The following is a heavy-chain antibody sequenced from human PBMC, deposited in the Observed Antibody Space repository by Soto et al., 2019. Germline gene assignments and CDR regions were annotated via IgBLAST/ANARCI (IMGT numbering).Heavy chain of an antibody. J-gene: IGHJ4*02. V-gene: IGHV1-46*02. D-gene: IGHD3-10*01. CDR1: GEGLDSNY. CDR3: ARSSMVPVDYFDF. CDR2: INPSVGST. Sequence: SGKVSWEASGEGLDSNYMHWVRQANGQGLEWMGIINPSVGSTNYSPALKSRVSMSVDTSKNLFSLKMNSVTAADTAVYYCARSSMVPVDYFDFWGQGTVVTGSS.